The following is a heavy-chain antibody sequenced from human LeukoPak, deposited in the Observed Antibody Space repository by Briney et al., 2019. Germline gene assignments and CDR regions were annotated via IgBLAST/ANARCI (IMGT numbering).Heavy chain of an antibody. CDR1: GYTFTSYG. CDR3: ARDRTYYYDSSGYYYFDY. Sequence: ASVKVSCKASGYTFTSYGISWVRQAPGQGLEWMGWINPNSGGTNYAQKFQGRVTMTRDTSISTAYMELSRLRSDDTAVYYCARDRTYYYDSSGYYYFDYWGQGTLVTVSS. V-gene: IGHV1-2*02. CDR2: INPNSGGT. J-gene: IGHJ4*02. D-gene: IGHD3-22*01.